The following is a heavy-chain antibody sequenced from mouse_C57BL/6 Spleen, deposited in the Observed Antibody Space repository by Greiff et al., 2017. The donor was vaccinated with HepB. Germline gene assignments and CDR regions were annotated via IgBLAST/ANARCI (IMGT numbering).Heavy chain of an antibody. J-gene: IGHJ4*01. D-gene: IGHD1-1*01. CDR3: ARHYGSSYGYAMDY. Sequence: VQLQESGAELVKPGASVKLSCTASGFNIKDYYMHWVKQRTEQGLEWIGRIDPEDGETKYAPKFPGQATITADTSSNTAYLQLSSLTSEDTAVYYCARHYGSSYGYAMDYWGQGTSVTVSS. V-gene: IGHV14-2*01. CDR1: GFNIKDYY. CDR2: IDPEDGET.